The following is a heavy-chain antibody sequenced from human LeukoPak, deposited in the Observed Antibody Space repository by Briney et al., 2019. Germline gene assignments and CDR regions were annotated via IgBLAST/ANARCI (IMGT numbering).Heavy chain of an antibody. D-gene: IGHD3-10*01. CDR2: IYYSGST. J-gene: IGHJ4*02. CDR1: GVSISSYY. Sequence: PAETLSLTCTVSGVSISSYYWSGLRQPPGREVEGVGYIYYSGSTNYNQSLKRRVTISVDTYKNQFSLKLSSVTAADTAVYYCAVLFGELLPFDYWGQGTLVTVSS. V-gene: IGHV4-59*01. CDR3: AVLFGELLPFDY.